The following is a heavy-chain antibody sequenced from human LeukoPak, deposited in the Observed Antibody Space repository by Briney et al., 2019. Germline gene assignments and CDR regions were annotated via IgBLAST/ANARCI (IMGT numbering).Heavy chain of an antibody. CDR2: IYSGGST. V-gene: IGHV3-53*01. D-gene: IGHD3-22*01. J-gene: IGHJ1*01. CDR3: ARVRYYYDSSGYYYAQYFQH. CDR1: GFTVSSNY. Sequence: GGSLRLSCAASGFTVSSNYMSWVRQAPGKGLEWVSVIYSGGSTYYADSVKGRFTISRDNSKNTLYLQMNSLRAEDTAVYYCARVRYYYDSSGYYYAQYFQHWGQGTLVTVSS.